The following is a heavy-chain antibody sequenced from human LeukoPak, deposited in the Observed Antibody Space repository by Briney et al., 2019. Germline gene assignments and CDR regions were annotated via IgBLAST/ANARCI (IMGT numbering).Heavy chain of an antibody. CDR2: SYYSGST. D-gene: IGHD1-1*01. J-gene: IGHJ3*02. V-gene: IGHV4-39*01. CDR3: ARGIGTFSAFDI. CDR1: GGSISSGGYY. Sequence: PSETLSLTCTVSGGSISSGGYYWSWLRQHPGKGLEWIGSSYYSGSTYYNPSLKSRVTISVDTSKNQFSLKLSSVTAADTAVYYCARGIGTFSAFDIWGQGTMVTVSS.